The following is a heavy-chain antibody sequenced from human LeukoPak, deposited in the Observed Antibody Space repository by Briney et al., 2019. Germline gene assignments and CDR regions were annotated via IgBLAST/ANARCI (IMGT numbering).Heavy chain of an antibody. CDR3: VRGSSGSYDPGY. Sequence: GESLRLSCAASGFTFSSYSMNWVRQAPGKGLEWVSYISSSSRTIYYADSMKGRFTISRDNAKNSLYLQMDGLRDEDTAVYYCVRGSSGSYDPGYWGQGTLVTVSS. CDR2: ISSSSRTI. CDR1: GFTFSSYS. J-gene: IGHJ4*02. V-gene: IGHV3-48*02. D-gene: IGHD1-26*01.